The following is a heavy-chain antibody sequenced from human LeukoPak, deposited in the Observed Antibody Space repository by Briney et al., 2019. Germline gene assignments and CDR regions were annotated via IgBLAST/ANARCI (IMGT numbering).Heavy chain of an antibody. J-gene: IGHJ4*02. D-gene: IGHD1-7*01. CDR2: LRCSGGST. V-gene: IGHV3-23*01. CDR1: GFTFISYA. CDR3: AKTPNWNYGGQYEDY. Sequence: GGSLRLSCAASGFTFISYAMSWVRQAPGKGLEWVSALRCSGGSTYYANSVKGRFTMSKDNSKNTLYLQMYSLRAEDTAVYYCAKTPNWNYGGQYEDYWGQGTLVTVSS.